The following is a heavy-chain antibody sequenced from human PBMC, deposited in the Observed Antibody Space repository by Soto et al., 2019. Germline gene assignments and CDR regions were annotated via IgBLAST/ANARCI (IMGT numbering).Heavy chain of an antibody. D-gene: IGHD2-2*01. V-gene: IGHV3-9*01. CDR1: GFTFDDYA. CDR2: ISWNSGSI. CDR3: AXDRIPQPWLYGMDV. Sequence: EVQLVESGGGLVQPGRSLRLSCAASGFTFDDYAMHWVRQAPGKGLEWVSGISWNSGSIGYADSVKGRFTISRDNXXXXXXXXXXXXXXXXXXXXXXAXDRIPQPWLYGMDVWGQGTTVTVSS. J-gene: IGHJ6*02.